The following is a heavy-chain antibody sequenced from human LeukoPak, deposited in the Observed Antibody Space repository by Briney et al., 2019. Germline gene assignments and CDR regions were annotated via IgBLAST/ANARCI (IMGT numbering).Heavy chain of an antibody. D-gene: IGHD3-22*01. CDR1: GYTFTSYY. J-gene: IGHJ4*01. CDR3: ARHRGHDYYDSSGYYPKDYFSY. CDR2: INPSGGST. Sequence: ASVKVSCKASGYTFTSYYMHLVRQAPGQGLEWMGIINPSGGSTSYAQKFQGRVTMTRDTSTSTVYMELSSLRSEDTAVYYCARHRGHDYYDSSGYYPKDYFSYSGEGTLVTVSS. V-gene: IGHV1-46*03.